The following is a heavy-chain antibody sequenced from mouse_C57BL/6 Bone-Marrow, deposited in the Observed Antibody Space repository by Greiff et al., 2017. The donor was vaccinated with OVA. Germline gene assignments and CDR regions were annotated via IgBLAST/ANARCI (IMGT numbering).Heavy chain of an antibody. Sequence: DVKLQESGPELVKPGASVKIPCKASGYTFTDYNMDWVKQSHGKSLEWIGDINPNNGGTIYNQKFKGKATLTVDKSSSTAYMELRSLTSEDTAVYYCARWLLSYWYFDVWGTGTTVTVSS. J-gene: IGHJ1*03. D-gene: IGHD1-2*01. V-gene: IGHV1-18*01. CDR1: GYTFTDYN. CDR3: ARWLLSYWYFDV. CDR2: INPNNGGT.